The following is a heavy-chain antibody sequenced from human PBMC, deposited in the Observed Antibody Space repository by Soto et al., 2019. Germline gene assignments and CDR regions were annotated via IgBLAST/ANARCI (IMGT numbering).Heavy chain of an antibody. V-gene: IGHV4-39*01. CDR3: AADTVTTFPSYYFYGMDV. CDR1: GGSIASSNIY. D-gene: IGHD4-17*01. CDR2: INYSGST. Sequence: SETLSLTCTVSGGSIASSNIYWAWIRRPPGKGLEWIGSINYSGSTYYKPSLKSRVYISVDTSKNQFSLRLTPVTAADTAVYYCAADTVTTFPSYYFYGMDVWGQGTTVT. J-gene: IGHJ6*02.